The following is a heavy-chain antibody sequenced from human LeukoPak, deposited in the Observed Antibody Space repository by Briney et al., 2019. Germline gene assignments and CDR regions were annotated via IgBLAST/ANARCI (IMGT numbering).Heavy chain of an antibody. J-gene: IGHJ4*02. Sequence: SQTLSLTCAISGDSVSSNNAAWNWIRQSPSRGLEWLGRTYYRSKWYNDYALFVKSRITINPDTSKNHFSLQLNSVTPEDTAVYYCARDLASIVVWYLDGSGYHPRKYDSADYWGQGTLVTVSS. D-gene: IGHD3-22*01. CDR3: ARDLASIVVWYLDGSGYHPRKYDSADY. V-gene: IGHV6-1*01. CDR1: GDSVSSNNAA. CDR2: TYYRSKWYN.